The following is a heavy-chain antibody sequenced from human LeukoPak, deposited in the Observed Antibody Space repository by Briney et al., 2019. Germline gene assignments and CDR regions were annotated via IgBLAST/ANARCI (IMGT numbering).Heavy chain of an antibody. J-gene: IGHJ4*02. V-gene: IGHV3-74*01. CDR3: SGSAAFDY. D-gene: IGHD6-19*01. CDR1: GFTFSSYW. Sequence: PGGSLRLPCAASGFTFSSYWMHWVRQTPGKGLVWVSRINSDGSSTSYADSVKGRFTISRDNAKNTLYLQMNSLRAEDTAVYFCSGSAAFDYWGQGTLVTVSS. CDR2: INSDGSST.